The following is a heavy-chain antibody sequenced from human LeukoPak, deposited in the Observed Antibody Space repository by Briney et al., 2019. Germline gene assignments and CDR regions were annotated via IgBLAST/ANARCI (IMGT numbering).Heavy chain of an antibody. CDR1: GFTFSDYY. CDR2: ISSSSSYT. D-gene: IGHD3/OR15-3a*01. Sequence: GGSLRLSCAASGFTFSDYYMSWIRQAPGKGLEWVSYISSSSSYTNYADSVKGRFTISRDNAKNSLYLQMNSLRAEDTAVYYCARVDPGYYYYYGMDVWGQGTTVTVSS. CDR3: ARVDPGYYYYYGMDV. V-gene: IGHV3-11*06. J-gene: IGHJ6*02.